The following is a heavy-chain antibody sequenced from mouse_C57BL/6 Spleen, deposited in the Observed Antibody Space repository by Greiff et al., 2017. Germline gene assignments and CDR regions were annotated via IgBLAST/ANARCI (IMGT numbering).Heavy chain of an antibody. D-gene: IGHD1-1*01. CDR3: ARHGLPLSYYDGISYFDY. Sequence: VQLQQSGAELVKPGASVKLSCKASGYTFTEYTIHWVKQRSGQGLEWIGWFYPGSGSIKYNEKFKDKATLTADKSSSTVYMELSRLTSADSAVYVWARHGLPLSYYDGISYFDYWGQGTTLTVSS. J-gene: IGHJ2*01. V-gene: IGHV1-62-2*01. CDR2: FYPGSGSI. CDR1: GYTFTEYT.